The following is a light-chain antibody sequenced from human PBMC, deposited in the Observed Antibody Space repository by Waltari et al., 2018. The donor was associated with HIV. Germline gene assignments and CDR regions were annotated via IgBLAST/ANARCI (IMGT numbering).Light chain of an antibody. J-gene: IGLJ1*01. V-gene: IGLV2-23*02. CDR3: CSYAGSSTYV. CDR1: RSDVGSYNL. Sequence: QSALTQPASVSGSPGQSITLSCTGTRSDVGSYNLVSWYQQHPGKAPKLLIYEVSKRPSGVSNRFSGSKSCNTASLTISGLQAEDEADYYCCSYAGSSTYVFGTGTKVTVL. CDR2: EVS.